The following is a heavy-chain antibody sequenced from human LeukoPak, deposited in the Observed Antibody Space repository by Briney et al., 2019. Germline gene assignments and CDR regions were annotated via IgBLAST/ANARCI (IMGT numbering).Heavy chain of an antibody. Sequence: PGGSLRLSCAASRFTLDGYAMHWVRQAPGKGLEWVSSISWNSGNTDYAASVKGRFTISRDNAKKSLHLQMNSLRAEDTALYYCANSGTYSSSSGYIDSWGQGALVTASS. CDR1: RFTLDGYA. CDR2: ISWNSGNT. J-gene: IGHJ4*02. CDR3: ANSGTYSSSSGYIDS. D-gene: IGHD6-6*01. V-gene: IGHV3-9*01.